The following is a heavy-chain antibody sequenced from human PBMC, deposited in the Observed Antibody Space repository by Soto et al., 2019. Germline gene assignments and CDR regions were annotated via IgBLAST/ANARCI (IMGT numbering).Heavy chain of an antibody. Sequence: SETLSLTCTVSGGSISSYYWTWIRQPPGKGLEWNGDISYSGSTNYNPSLKSRVTISIDTSKNQFSLKLRSVIAADTAVYYCVRRNLGIASADHYYYYVDVWGKGTTVTVSS. CDR3: VRRNLGIASADHYYYYVDV. V-gene: IGHV4-59*08. CDR2: ISYSGST. D-gene: IGHD6-13*01. CDR1: GGSISSYY. J-gene: IGHJ6*03.